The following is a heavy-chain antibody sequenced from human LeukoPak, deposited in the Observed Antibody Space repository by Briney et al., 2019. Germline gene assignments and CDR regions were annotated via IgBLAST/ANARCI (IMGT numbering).Heavy chain of an antibody. D-gene: IGHD2-2*02. Sequence: GGSLRLSCAASGFTFSSYAMSWVRQAPGKGLEWVSVISGSGGSTYYADSVKGRFTISRDNSKNTLYLQMNSLRAEDTAVYYCAKNTLPVAIPGYFQHWGQGTLVTVSS. CDR1: GFTFSSYA. V-gene: IGHV3-23*01. CDR3: AKNTLPVAIPGYFQH. CDR2: ISGSGGST. J-gene: IGHJ1*01.